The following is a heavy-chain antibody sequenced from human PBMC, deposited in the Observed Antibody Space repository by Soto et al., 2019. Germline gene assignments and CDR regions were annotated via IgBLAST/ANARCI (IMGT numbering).Heavy chain of an antibody. J-gene: IGHJ6*02. CDR2: ISAYNGNT. V-gene: IGHV1-18*01. CDR1: GYTFTSYG. Sequence: ASVKVSCKASGYTFTSYGISWVRQAPGQGLEWMGWISAYNGNTNYTQKLQGRVTMTTDTSTSTAYMELRSLRSDDTAVYYCARDLVGRGAYSSSWYRYYGMDVWGQGTTVTVSS. D-gene: IGHD6-13*01. CDR3: ARDLVGRGAYSSSWYRYYGMDV.